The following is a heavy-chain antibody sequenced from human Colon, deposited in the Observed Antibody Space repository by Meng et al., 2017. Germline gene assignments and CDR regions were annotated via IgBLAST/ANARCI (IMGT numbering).Heavy chain of an antibody. CDR1: GGSISSYY. J-gene: IGHJ6*02. V-gene: IGHV4-59*01. CDR3: ARGGRGLPADYYYSGMDV. CDR2: IYYSGST. D-gene: IGHD4-11*01. Sequence: SETLSLTCTVSGGSISSYYWSWIRQPPGKGLEWFGYIYYSGSTNYNPSLKSRVTISVDTSKNQFSLKLSSVTAADTAVYYCARGGRGLPADYYYSGMDVWGQGTTVTVSS.